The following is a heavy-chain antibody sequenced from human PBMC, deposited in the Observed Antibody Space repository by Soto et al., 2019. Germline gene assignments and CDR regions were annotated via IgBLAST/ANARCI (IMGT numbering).Heavy chain of an antibody. CDR3: AKGVGSYYYDY. CDR2: ITYDGNNK. V-gene: IGHV3-30-3*01. CDR1: GFTFSRYP. Sequence: QVQLVESGGGVVQPGRSLRLSCAASGFTFSRYPMYWVRQAPGKGLEWVAVITYDGNNKYYADSVKGRFTISRDNAKNTWSLQMNNLRPEDTAVYYCAKGVGSYYYDYWGQGTLVTVSS. J-gene: IGHJ4*02. D-gene: IGHD1-26*01.